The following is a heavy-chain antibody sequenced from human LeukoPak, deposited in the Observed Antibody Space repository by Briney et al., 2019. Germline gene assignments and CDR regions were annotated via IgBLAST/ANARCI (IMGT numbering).Heavy chain of an antibody. CDR1: GGSISTYY. CDR2: IYYSGST. J-gene: IGHJ6*02. Sequence: SETLSLTCTVSGGSISTYYWSWIRQPPWKGLEWIGYIYYSGSTNYNPSLKSRVTISVDTSKNQFSLKLSSVTAADTAVYYCARIIHSYGYYYGMDVWGQGTTVTVSS. V-gene: IGHV4-59*01. D-gene: IGHD5-18*01. CDR3: ARIIHSYGYYYGMDV.